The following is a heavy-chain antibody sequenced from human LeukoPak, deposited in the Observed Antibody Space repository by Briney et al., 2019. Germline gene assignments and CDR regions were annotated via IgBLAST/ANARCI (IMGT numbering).Heavy chain of an antibody. CDR3: ARGTALTGTTKYYCYMDV. Sequence: ASVKVSCKASGYTFTGYYMHWVRQAPGQGLEWMGWINPNSGGTNYAQKFQGRVTMTRDTSISTAYMELSRLRSDDTAVYYCARGTALTGTTKYYCYMDVWGKGTTVTVSS. D-gene: IGHD1-7*01. V-gene: IGHV1-2*02. J-gene: IGHJ6*03. CDR2: INPNSGGT. CDR1: GYTFTGYY.